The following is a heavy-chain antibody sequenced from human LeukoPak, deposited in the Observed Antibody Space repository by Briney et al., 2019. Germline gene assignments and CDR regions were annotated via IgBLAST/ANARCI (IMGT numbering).Heavy chain of an antibody. Sequence: ASVKVSCKASGYTFTSYGISWVRQAPGQGLEWMGWISAYNGNTNYAQKLQGRVTMTTDTSTSTAYMELRSLRSDDTAVYYCARNRGPVTTSYYYGMDVWGQGTTVTVSS. CDR2: ISAYNGNT. CDR1: GYTFTSYG. V-gene: IGHV1-18*01. D-gene: IGHD4-17*01. J-gene: IGHJ6*02. CDR3: ARNRGPVTTSYYYGMDV.